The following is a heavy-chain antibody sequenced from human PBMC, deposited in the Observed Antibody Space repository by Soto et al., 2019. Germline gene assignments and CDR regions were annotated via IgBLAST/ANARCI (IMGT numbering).Heavy chain of an antibody. CDR1: GGSISSSSYY. Sequence: SETLSLTCTVSGGSISSSSYYWGWIRQPPGKGLEWIGSIYYSGSTYYNPSLKSRVTISVDTSKNQFSLKLSSVTVADTAVYYRARQRVYYYGMDVWGQGTTVTVSS. V-gene: IGHV4-39*01. CDR2: IYYSGST. CDR3: ARQRVYYYGMDV. J-gene: IGHJ6*02.